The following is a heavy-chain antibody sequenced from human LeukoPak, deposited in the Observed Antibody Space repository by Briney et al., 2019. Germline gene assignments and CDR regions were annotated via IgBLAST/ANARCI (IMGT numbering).Heavy chain of an antibody. CDR1: GFTFSSYA. D-gene: IGHD6-19*01. J-gene: IGHJ4*02. CDR2: ISGSGGST. V-gene: IGHV3-23*01. Sequence: PGGSLRLSCAASGFTFSSYAMRWVRQAPGKGLERVSAISGSGGSTYYADSVKGRFTISRDNSKNTLHLQMDSLRAEDTAVYYCAKAASSGWYIYFDYWGQGTLVTVSS. CDR3: AKAASSGWYIYFDY.